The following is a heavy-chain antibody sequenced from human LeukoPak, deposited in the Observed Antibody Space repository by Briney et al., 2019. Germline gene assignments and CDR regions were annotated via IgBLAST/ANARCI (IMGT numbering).Heavy chain of an antibody. Sequence: SKTLSLTCTVSGTFFSSYFWGWIRQPPGKGLEWIAYIHYNGDTNYNPSLKSRVTISVGPSRNQFSLQLSSVTAADTAVYYCARHITGSGSAFDHWGRGTLVTVSS. CDR3: ARHITGSGSAFDH. CDR1: GTFFSSYF. CDR2: IHYNGDT. D-gene: IGHD3-10*01. V-gene: IGHV4-59*08. J-gene: IGHJ2*01.